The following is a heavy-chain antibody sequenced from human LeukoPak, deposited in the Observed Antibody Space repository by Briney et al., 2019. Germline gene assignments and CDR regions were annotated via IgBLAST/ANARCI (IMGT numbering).Heavy chain of an antibody. CDR3: ARLRGPMVRGDR. CDR1: GFTFGSYE. D-gene: IGHD3-10*01. J-gene: IGHJ4*02. CDR2: ISSSGSTI. V-gene: IGHV3-48*03. Sequence: GGSLRLSCAASGFTFGSYEMNWVRQAPGKGLEWVSYISSSGSTIYYADSVKGRFTISRDNAKNSLYLQMNSLRAEDTAVYYCARLRGPMVRGDRWGQGTLVTVSS.